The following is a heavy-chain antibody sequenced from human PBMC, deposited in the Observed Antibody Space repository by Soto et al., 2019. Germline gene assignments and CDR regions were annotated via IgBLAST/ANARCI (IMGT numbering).Heavy chain of an antibody. V-gene: IGHV4-59*01. CDR3: ARSYRRYCSGGSCYSYYYYYMDV. CDR1: GGSISSYY. D-gene: IGHD2-15*01. CDR2: IYYSGST. Sequence: QVQLQESGPGLVKPSETLSLTCTVSGGSISSYYWSWIRQPPGKGLEWIGYIYYSGSTNYNPSLQTRVTLSVDTSKNQFSLKLSSVTAADTAVYYCARSYRRYCSGGSCYSYYYYYMDVWGKGTTVTVSS. J-gene: IGHJ6*03.